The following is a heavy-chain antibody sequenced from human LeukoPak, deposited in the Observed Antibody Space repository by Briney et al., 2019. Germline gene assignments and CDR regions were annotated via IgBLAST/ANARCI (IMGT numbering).Heavy chain of an antibody. Sequence: GASVKVSCKASGYTFTGYYMHWVRQAPGQGLEWMGWINSNTGDTNYARKFQGRVTMTRDTSISTAYMELSSLRSDDTAVYYCARDGRGGYNLGYWGQGTLVTVSS. V-gene: IGHV1-2*02. CDR2: INSNTGDT. CDR1: GYTFTGYY. CDR3: ARDGRGGYNLGY. J-gene: IGHJ4*02. D-gene: IGHD5-24*01.